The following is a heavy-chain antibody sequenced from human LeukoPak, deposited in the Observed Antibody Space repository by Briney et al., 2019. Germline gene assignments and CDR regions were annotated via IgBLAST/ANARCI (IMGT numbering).Heavy chain of an antibody. J-gene: IGHJ5*02. V-gene: IGHV1-18*01. Sequence: GASVKVSCKASGYTFTSYGISWVRQAPGQGLEWMGWISAYNGNTNYAQKLQGRVTMTTDTSTSTAYMELRSLRSDDTAVYYCARDRPGYYGSDWLDPWGQGTLVTVSS. CDR1: GYTFTSYG. CDR3: ARDRPGYYGSDWLDP. D-gene: IGHD3-10*01. CDR2: ISAYNGNT.